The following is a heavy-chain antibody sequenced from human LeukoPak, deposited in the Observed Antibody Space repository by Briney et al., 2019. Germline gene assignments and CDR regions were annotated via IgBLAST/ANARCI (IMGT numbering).Heavy chain of an antibody. D-gene: IGHD3-10*02. CDR3: AELGITMIGGV. CDR2: ISGSGGST. V-gene: IGHV3-23*01. CDR1: GGSISSYY. J-gene: IGHJ6*04. Sequence: PSETLSLTCTVSGGSISSYYWSWVRQAPGKGLEWVSAISGSGGSTYYADSVKGRFTISRDNSKNTLYLQMNSLRVEDTAVYYCAELGITMIGGVWGKGTTVTISS.